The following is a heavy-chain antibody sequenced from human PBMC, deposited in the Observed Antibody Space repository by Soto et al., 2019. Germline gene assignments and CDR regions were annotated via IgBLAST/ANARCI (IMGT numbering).Heavy chain of an antibody. J-gene: IGHJ5*02. CDR3: ARHGITGTTLVDWFDP. D-gene: IGHD1-7*01. Sequence: SETLSLTCTVSGGSISSYYWSWIRQPPGKGLEWIGYIYYSGSTNYNPSLKSRVTISVDTSKNQFSLKLSSVTAADTAVYYCARHGITGTTLVDWFDPWGQGTLVTVSS. CDR2: IYYSGST. CDR1: GGSISSYY. V-gene: IGHV4-59*08.